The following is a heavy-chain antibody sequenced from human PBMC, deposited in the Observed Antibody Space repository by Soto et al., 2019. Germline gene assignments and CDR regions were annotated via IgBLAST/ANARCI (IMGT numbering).Heavy chain of an antibody. CDR1: GFTVSSNY. J-gene: IGHJ4*02. CDR2: IYSGGST. V-gene: IGHV3-66*01. Sequence: PGGSLILSCAASGFTVSSNYMSWVHQAPGKGLEWVSVIYSGGSTYYADSVKGRFTISRDNSKNTLYLQMNSLRAEDTAVYYCARGRELLDYWGQGTLVTVSS. CDR3: ARGRELLDY. D-gene: IGHD1-26*01.